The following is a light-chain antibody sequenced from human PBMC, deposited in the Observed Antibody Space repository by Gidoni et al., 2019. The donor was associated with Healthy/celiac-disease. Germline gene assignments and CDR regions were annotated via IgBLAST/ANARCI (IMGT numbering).Light chain of an antibody. CDR2: KAS. V-gene: IGKV1-5*03. CDR1: RSISSW. J-gene: IGKJ1*01. CDR3: QQYNSYSWT. Sequence: DMQMTKSPSNISASVGDGVTITCRASRSISSWLAWYQQKPGKAPTLLIYKASSLESGVPSRFSGSGSGTEFTLTISSLQPDDFATYYCQQYNSYSWTFGQGTKVEIK.